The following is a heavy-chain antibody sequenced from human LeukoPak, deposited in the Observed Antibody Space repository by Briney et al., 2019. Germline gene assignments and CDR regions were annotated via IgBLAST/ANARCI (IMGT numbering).Heavy chain of an antibody. J-gene: IGHJ4*02. V-gene: IGHV3-7*03. CDR3: ARSSPAIGVGL. Sequence: GGSLRLSCAASGFTFSNYWISWVRKAAGKGLEWVANIQEDGSGKYYVDSVRGRFTISRDNAKNSLYLQMSSLRVEDTAVYYCARSSPAIGVGLWGQGTLVTVSS. CDR1: GFTFSNYW. CDR2: IQEDGSGK. D-gene: IGHD3-3*01.